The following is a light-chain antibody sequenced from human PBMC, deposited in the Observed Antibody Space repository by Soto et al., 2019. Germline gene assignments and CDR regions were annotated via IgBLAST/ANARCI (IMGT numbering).Light chain of an antibody. CDR2: AAS. CDR3: QQGNTFPVT. V-gene: IGKV1D-12*01. Sequence: DVQMTQSPSSVSASVGDRVTITCRASQDISRWLAWYQQKPGQAPKFLIYAASNLQSGDPSRFSGSGSGTDFALTISILQPEDFATYYCQQGNTFPVTFGQGTRLEIK. J-gene: IGKJ5*01. CDR1: QDISRW.